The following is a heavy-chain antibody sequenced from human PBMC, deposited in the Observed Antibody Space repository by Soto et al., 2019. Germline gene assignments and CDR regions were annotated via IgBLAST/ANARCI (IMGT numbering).Heavy chain of an antibody. CDR2: IYYSGST. J-gene: IGHJ5*02. D-gene: IGHD2-15*01. CDR1: GGSISSYY. V-gene: IGHV4-59*08. Sequence: KTSETLSLTCTVSGGSISSYYWSWIRQPPGKGLEWIGYIYYSGSTNYNPSLKSRVTISVDTSKNQFSLKLSSVTAADTAVYYCARRRGSGGSFYNWFDPWGQGTLVTVSS. CDR3: ARRRGSGGSFYNWFDP.